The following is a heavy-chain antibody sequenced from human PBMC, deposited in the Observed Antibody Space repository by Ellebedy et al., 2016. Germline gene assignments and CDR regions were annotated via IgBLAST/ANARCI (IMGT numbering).Heavy chain of an antibody. CDR3: ARLYCGGDCYYWYFDL. J-gene: IGHJ2*01. V-gene: IGHV3-53*01. CDR1: GVDISWHY. Sequence: GESLKISCVASGVDISWHYMAWVRQAPGKGLEWVSFIYGGGRTFYADSVKGRFTISRDNSKNTLYLQMNSLRAEDTAVYYCARLYCGGDCYYWYFDLWGRGTLVTVSS. D-gene: IGHD2-21*02. CDR2: IYGGGRT.